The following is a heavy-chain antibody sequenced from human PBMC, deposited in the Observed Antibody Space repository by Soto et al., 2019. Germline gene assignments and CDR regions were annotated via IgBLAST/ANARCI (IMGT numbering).Heavy chain of an antibody. CDR2: IYYSGST. D-gene: IGHD2-2*01. CDR3: ARDGIVLVPAAMNREYYYYYGMHV. CDR1: GGSISSGGYY. Sequence: SETLSLTCTVSGGSISSGGYYWSWIRQHPGKGLEWIGYIYYSGSTYYNPSLKSRVTISVDTSKNQFSLKLSSVTAADTAVYYCARDGIVLVPAAMNREYYYYYGMHVWGQGTTVSVS. J-gene: IGHJ6*02. V-gene: IGHV4-31*03.